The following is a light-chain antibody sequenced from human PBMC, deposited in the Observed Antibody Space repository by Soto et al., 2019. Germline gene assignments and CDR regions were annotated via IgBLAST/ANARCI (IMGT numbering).Light chain of an antibody. CDR2: GAS. V-gene: IGKV3-20*01. Sequence: EIVLTQSPGTLSLSPGARATLSCRASQSVSSSYLAWYQQKPGQAPRLLIYGASSRATGIPERFSCSGSGTDFTLTISRLEPEDFAVYYCQQYGSSPRTFGQGTKVEIK. CDR3: QQYGSSPRT. J-gene: IGKJ1*01. CDR1: QSVSSSY.